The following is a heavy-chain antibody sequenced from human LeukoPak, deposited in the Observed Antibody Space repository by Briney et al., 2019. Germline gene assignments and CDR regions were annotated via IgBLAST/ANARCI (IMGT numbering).Heavy chain of an antibody. Sequence: HPGGSLRLSCAASGFTFDDYAMHWVRQAPGKGLEWVSAISGSGGSTYYADSVKGRFTISRDNSKNTLYLQMNSLRAEDTAVYYCAKAVNFYYGSGSYRFDYWGQGTLVTVSS. D-gene: IGHD3-10*01. V-gene: IGHV3-23*01. CDR2: ISGSGGST. CDR3: AKAVNFYYGSGSYRFDY. CDR1: GFTFDDYA. J-gene: IGHJ4*02.